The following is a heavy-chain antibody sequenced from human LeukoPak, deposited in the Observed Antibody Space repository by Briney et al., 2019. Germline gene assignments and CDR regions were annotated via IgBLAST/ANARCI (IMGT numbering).Heavy chain of an antibody. V-gene: IGHV3-66*02. CDR3: ASMGNYDFWSGPPHGP. Sequence: GGSLRHSFAASGFPVSSNYMNWVRQAPGEGLEWGSVIFSGGSTYYADSVKGRFTISRDNSKNTLYLQMNGLRAEDTAVYYCASMGNYDFWSGPPHGPWGQGTLVTVSS. CDR1: GFPVSSNY. J-gene: IGHJ5*02. D-gene: IGHD3-3*01. CDR2: IFSGGST.